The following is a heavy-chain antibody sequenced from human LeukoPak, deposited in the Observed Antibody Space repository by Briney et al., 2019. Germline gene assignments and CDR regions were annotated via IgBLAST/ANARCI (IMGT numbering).Heavy chain of an antibody. Sequence: GGSLRLSCAASGFTFSSYAMSWVRQAPGKGLEWVSAISGSGGSTYYADSVKGRFTISRDNSKNTLYLQMGNLRVDDMAVYFCARATSIIVVAPDYWGQGAPVTISS. D-gene: IGHD2-21*01. J-gene: IGHJ4*02. CDR1: GFTFSSYA. V-gene: IGHV3-23*01. CDR2: ISGSGGST. CDR3: ARATSIIVVAPDY.